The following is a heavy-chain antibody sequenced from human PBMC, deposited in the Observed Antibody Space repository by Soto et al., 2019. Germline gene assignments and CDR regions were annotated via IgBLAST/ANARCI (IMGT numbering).Heavy chain of an antibody. Sequence: QVQLVQSAAEVKKPGASVKVSCATSGYTFRSHGISWVRQAPGQGLEWMGWISAYNGNTDYVRRFQGRITMTTDASTNTAYIELRYLTYDDTAVYYCVRDGGRGYDRWGQGTRVTVSA. CDR2: ISAYNGNT. J-gene: IGHJ4*02. CDR3: VRDGGRGYDR. D-gene: IGHD3-22*01. V-gene: IGHV1-18*01. CDR1: GYTFRSHG.